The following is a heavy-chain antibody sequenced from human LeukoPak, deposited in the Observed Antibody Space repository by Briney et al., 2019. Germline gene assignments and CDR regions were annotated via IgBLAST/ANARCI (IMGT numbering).Heavy chain of an antibody. CDR2: ISGDGGST. CDR3: ARESETSGWYDY. CDR1: GFIFDNYA. J-gene: IGHJ5*01. V-gene: IGHV3-43*02. Sequence: PGGSLSLSCAAPGFIFDNYAIHWVRQAPRKGLEWVSLISGDGGSTFYADSVRGRFTISRDNTRKSLSLQMSSLRSEDTALYYCARESETSGWYDYWGHGTLVTVSS. D-gene: IGHD1-26*01.